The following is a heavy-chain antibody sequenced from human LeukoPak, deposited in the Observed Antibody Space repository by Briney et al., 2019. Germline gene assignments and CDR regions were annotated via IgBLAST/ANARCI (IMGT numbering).Heavy chain of an antibody. D-gene: IGHD2-2*01. CDR1: GFTFSSYA. CDR3: ARGDIVVVPAAISGSDNWFDP. J-gene: IGHJ5*02. V-gene: IGHV3-23*01. Sequence: PGGSLRLSCAASGFTFSSYAMSWVRQAPGKGLEWVSAISGSGGSTYYADSVKGRFTISRDNSKNTLYLQMNSLRAEDTAVYYCARGDIVVVPAAISGSDNWFDPWGQGTLVTVSS. CDR2: ISGSGGST.